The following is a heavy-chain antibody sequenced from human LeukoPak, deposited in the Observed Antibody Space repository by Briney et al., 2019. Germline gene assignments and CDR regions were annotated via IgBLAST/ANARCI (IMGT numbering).Heavy chain of an antibody. CDR1: GYTFTGYY. D-gene: IGHD4-17*01. J-gene: IGHJ4*02. Sequence: ASVKVSCKASGYTFTGYYMHWVRQAPGQGLEWMGWTNPNSGGTNYAQKFQGRVTMTRDTSISTAYMELSRLRSDDTAVYYCAREVDTVTTKDYWGQGTLVTVSS. CDR3: AREVDTVTTKDY. CDR2: TNPNSGGT. V-gene: IGHV1-2*02.